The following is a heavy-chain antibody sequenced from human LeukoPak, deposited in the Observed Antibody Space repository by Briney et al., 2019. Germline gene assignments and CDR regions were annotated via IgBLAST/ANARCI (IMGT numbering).Heavy chain of an antibody. CDR3: TPHPYCSSTSCYYFFDY. Sequence: GGALRLSCEASGFTFSKAWMSWVRQAPGKGLEWVGRIKSKTDGGTTDYAAPVKGRFTISRDDSKNTLYLQMNSLKTEDTAMYYCTPHPYCSSTSCYYFFDYWGQGTLVTVSS. D-gene: IGHD2-2*01. V-gene: IGHV3-15*01. CDR1: GFTFSKAW. CDR2: IKSKTDGGTT. J-gene: IGHJ4*02.